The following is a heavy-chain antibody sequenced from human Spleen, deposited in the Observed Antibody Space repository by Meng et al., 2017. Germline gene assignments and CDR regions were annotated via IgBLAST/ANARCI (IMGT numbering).Heavy chain of an antibody. CDR1: GDSISSRDW. CDR3: VRNEGYSFGA. D-gene: IGHD2-21*01. J-gene: IGHJ5*02. V-gene: IGHV4-4*02. CDR2: ISQGSGRT. Sequence: VQLHGAGPGRVKPSGTLSLICAVSGDSISSRDWWRWVRQPPGKGLEWIGEISQGSGRTNYNPSLKSRVTISLDKSKNQFSLNVNSVTAADTAVYYCVRNEGYSFGAWGQGTLVTVSS.